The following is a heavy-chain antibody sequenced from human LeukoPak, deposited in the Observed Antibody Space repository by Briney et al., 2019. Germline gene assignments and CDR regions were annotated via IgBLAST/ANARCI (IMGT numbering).Heavy chain of an antibody. Sequence: SETLSLTCAVSGGSITSSNWWTWVRQPPGRGLEWIGEIYYSGSTNYNPSLKSRVTISMDKSKNQFSLELTSVTAADTAMYYCAREYGSSHGFDPWGQGTLVTVSS. CDR3: AREYGSSHGFDP. CDR1: GGSITSSNW. V-gene: IGHV4-4*02. CDR2: IYYSGST. D-gene: IGHD6-13*01. J-gene: IGHJ5*02.